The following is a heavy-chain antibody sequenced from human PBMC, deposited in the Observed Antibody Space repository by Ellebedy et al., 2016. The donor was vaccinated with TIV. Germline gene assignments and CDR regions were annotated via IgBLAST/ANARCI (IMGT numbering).Heavy chain of an antibody. D-gene: IGHD3-10*01. CDR3: ARGGRITMIRGGAFDY. Sequence: MPSETLSLTCAVYGGSFSGYYWTWIRQPPGKGLEWIGYIYYTGSTNYNPSLKSRVTISVDTSKNQFSLKLTSVTAADTAVYYCARGGRITMIRGGAFDYWGQGTLVPVSS. V-gene: IGHV4-59*01. J-gene: IGHJ4*02. CDR1: GGSFSGYY. CDR2: IYYTGST.